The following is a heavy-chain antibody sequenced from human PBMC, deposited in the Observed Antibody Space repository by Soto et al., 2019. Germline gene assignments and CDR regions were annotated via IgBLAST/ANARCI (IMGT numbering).Heavy chain of an antibody. D-gene: IGHD6-6*01. Sequence: SVKVSCKASGGTFSSYAISWVRQAPGQGLEWMGGIIPIFGTANYAQKFQGRVTITADESTSTAYMELSSLRSEDTAVYYCANVQQLGTSDAFDIWGQGTMVTVSS. CDR1: GGTFSSYA. J-gene: IGHJ3*02. V-gene: IGHV1-69*13. CDR2: IIPIFGTA. CDR3: ANVQQLGTSDAFDI.